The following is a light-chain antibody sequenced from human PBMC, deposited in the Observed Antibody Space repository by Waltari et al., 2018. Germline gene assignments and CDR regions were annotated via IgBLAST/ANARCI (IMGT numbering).Light chain of an antibody. V-gene: IGKV3-20*01. CDR3: QHYVRLPVT. J-gene: IGKJ1*01. Sequence: IVLTQSPGTLSLSQGERATLPCRASQRVGTFLVWYQQKPGQAPRLLIRGASTRATGTPDRFSGSGSGTDFSLTISRMEAEDFAMYYCQHYVRLPVTFGQGTKVEI. CDR2: GAS. CDR1: QRVGTF.